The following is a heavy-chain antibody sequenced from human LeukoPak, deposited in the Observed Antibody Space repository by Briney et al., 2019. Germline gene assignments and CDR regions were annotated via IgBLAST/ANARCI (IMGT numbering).Heavy chain of an antibody. J-gene: IGHJ6*03. D-gene: IGHD6-13*01. Sequence: SETLSLTCAVYGGSFSGYYWSWIRQPPGKGLEWIGEINHSGSTNYNPSLKSRVTISVDTSKNQFSLKLSSVTAADTAVYYFAGGHGVAAAGTGPSYYYYYMDVWGKGTTVTVSS. V-gene: IGHV4-34*01. CDR3: AGGHGVAAAGTGPSYYYYYMDV. CDR1: GGSFSGYY. CDR2: INHSGST.